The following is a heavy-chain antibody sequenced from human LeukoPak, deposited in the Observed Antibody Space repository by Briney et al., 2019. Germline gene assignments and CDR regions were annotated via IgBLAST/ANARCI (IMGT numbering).Heavy chain of an antibody. Sequence: GGSLTLSCAASGFIFSTSAMIWVRQAPGKGLEWVSSITGGGDYTYYADSVKGRFTISRDNPKNAVYLQMISVRAEDTAVYYCAKGSRGIEAFDVWGQGTMVTVSS. D-gene: IGHD3-10*01. J-gene: IGHJ3*01. CDR2: ITGGGDYT. CDR3: AKGSRGIEAFDV. V-gene: IGHV3-23*01. CDR1: GFIFSTSA.